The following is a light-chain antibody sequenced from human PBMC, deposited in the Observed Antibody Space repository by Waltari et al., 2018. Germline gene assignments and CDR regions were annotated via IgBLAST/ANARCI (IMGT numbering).Light chain of an antibody. Sequence: DIQMTQSPSSLSASVGDRVTITCRASQSISSSLNWYQQKPGKAPKFLIYAASSLQSGVPSRFSGSGSGTDFTLTISSLQPEDFATYYCQQSDSAFLTFGGGTKVEIK. CDR1: QSISSS. CDR2: AAS. V-gene: IGKV1-39*01. J-gene: IGKJ4*01. CDR3: QQSDSAFLT.